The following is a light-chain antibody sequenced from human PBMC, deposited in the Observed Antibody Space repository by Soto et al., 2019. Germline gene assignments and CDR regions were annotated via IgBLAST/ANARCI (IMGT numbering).Light chain of an antibody. J-gene: IGKJ1*01. Sequence: DIQMTQSPSTLSASVGDRFTITFRASQSISSWLAWYQQKPGKAPKLLIYDVSSLESGVPSRFSGSGSGTEFTLTISSLRPDDFATYYCQQYNTFWTFGQGTKVDNK. V-gene: IGKV1-5*01. CDR2: DVS. CDR1: QSISSW. CDR3: QQYNTFWT.